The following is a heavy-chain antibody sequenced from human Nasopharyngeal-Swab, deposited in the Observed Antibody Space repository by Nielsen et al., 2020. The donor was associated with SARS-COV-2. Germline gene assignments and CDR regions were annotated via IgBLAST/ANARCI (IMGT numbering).Heavy chain of an antibody. J-gene: IGHJ6*02. CDR3: ARGTEDYSDYDGGYYYGMDV. V-gene: IGHV1-18*04. Sequence: ASVKVSCKASGYTFTSYGISWVRQAPGQGLEWMGWISAYNGNTNYAQKLQGRVTMTTDTSTSTAYMELRSLRSDDTAVYYCARGTEDYSDYDGGYYYGMDVWGQGTTVTVSS. CDR1: GYTFTSYG. CDR2: ISAYNGNT. D-gene: IGHD4-11*01.